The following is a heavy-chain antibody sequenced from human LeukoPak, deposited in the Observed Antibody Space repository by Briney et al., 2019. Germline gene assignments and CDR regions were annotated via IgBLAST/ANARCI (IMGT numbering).Heavy chain of an antibody. D-gene: IGHD5-12*01. J-gene: IGHJ4*02. Sequence: SENLSLTCTVSGGSISSSSYYWGWIRQPPGKGLEWIGSTYYSGSTYYNPSLKSRVTISVDTSKNQFSLKLSSVTAADTAVYYCARRGYSGYDLDYWGQGTLVTVSS. V-gene: IGHV4-39*01. CDR3: ARRGYSGYDLDY. CDR2: TYYSGST. CDR1: GGSISSSSYY.